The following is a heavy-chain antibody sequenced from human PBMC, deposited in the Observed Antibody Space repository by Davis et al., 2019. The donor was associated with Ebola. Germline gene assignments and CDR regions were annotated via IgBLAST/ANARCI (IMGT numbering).Heavy chain of an antibody. J-gene: IGHJ2*01. Sequence: GESLKISCAASGFTFSSYEMNWVRQAPGKGLEWVSYISSSGSTIYYADSVKGRFTISRDNAKNSLYLQMNSLRTEDTAVYYCVRRHYFDSSGYYWYFDVWGRGTLVTVSS. CDR1: GFTFSSYE. V-gene: IGHV3-48*03. CDR3: VRRHYFDSSGYYWYFDV. D-gene: IGHD3-22*01. CDR2: ISSSGSTI.